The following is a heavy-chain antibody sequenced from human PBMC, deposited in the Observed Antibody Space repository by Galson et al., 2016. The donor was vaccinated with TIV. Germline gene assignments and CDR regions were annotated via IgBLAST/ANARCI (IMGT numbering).Heavy chain of an antibody. CDR3: ARHGRWGPDFSGFDA. CDR2: IFPGDSDT. V-gene: IGHV5-51*01. D-gene: IGHD3/OR15-3a*01. CDR1: RYNFASHW. Sequence: QSGAEVKKPGESLKISCKGSRYNFASHWIGWVRQMPGKCPEWMGIIFPGDSDTRYSPSVQGQVTMSADKSIRPAYLQWRSLKASDSAIYYRARHGRWGPDFSGFDAWGQGTNVIVSS. J-gene: IGHJ3*01.